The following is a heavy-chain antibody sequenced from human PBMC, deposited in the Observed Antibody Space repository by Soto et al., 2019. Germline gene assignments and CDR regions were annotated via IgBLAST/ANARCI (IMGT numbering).Heavy chain of an antibody. Sequence: ASVKVSCKGLGYTFTSYGISWVRQAPGQGLEWMGWIRPNDGHTNYAQKFQDRVTMTRDTSTTTVYMDLRSLGSDDTAVYYCAIIGSGDYSDFDYWGQGTLVTVSS. CDR3: AIIGSGDYSDFDY. CDR1: GYTFTSYG. J-gene: IGHJ4*02. D-gene: IGHD4-4*01. V-gene: IGHV1-18*01. CDR2: IRPNDGHT.